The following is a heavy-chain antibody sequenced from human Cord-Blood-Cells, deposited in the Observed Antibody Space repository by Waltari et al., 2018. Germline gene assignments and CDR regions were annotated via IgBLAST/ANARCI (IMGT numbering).Heavy chain of an antibody. J-gene: IGHJ4*02. CDR3: ARGYSSGWFDY. CDR2: IYYSGST. V-gene: IGHV4-59*11. CDR1: GGSISSQY. Sequence: QVQLQESGPGLVKPSETLSLTCTVSGGSISSQYCSWIRQPPGKGLEWIGYIYYSGSTNYNPSLKSRVTISVDTSKNQFSLKLSSVTAADTAVYYCARGYSSGWFDYWGQGTLVTVSS. D-gene: IGHD6-19*01.